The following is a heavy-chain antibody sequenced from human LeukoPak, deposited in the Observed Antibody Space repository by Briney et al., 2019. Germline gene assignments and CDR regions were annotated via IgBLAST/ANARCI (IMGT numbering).Heavy chain of an antibody. V-gene: IGHV1-18*04. J-gene: IGHJ6*03. CDR3: ARWSYCSSTSCQWGGYYYYYMDV. CDR2: ISAYNGNT. CDR1: GYTFTGYY. Sequence: ASVKVSCKASGYTFTGYYMHWVRQAPGQGLEWMGWISAYNGNTNYAQKLQGRVTMTTDTSTSTAYMELRSLRSDDTAVYYCARWSYCSSTSCQWGGYYYYYMDVWGKGTTVTVSS. D-gene: IGHD2-2*01.